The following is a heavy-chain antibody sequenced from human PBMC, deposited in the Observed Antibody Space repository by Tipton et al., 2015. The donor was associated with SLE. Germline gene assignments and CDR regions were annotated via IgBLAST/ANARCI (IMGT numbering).Heavy chain of an antibody. D-gene: IGHD2-2*01. CDR1: GGSFSGYY. Sequence: TLSLTCAVYGGSFSGYYWSWIRQPPGKGLEWIGEINHSGSTNYNPSLKSRVTISVDTSKNQFSLKLSSVTAADTAAYYCASLAYPGDYWGQGTLVTVSS. CDR3: ASLAYPGDY. J-gene: IGHJ4*02. CDR2: INHSGST. V-gene: IGHV4-34*01.